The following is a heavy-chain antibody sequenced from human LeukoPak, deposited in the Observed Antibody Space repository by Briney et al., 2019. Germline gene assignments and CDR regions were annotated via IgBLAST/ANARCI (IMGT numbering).Heavy chain of an antibody. CDR2: ISSSSSTI. Sequence: SGGSQRLSCAASGVTVISNYMTWVRQAPGKGLEWVSYISSSSSTIYYADSVKGRFTISRDNAKNSLYLQMNSLRAEDTAVYYCARALGGLRFLEWLQTYSWGQGTMVTVSS. CDR1: GVTVISNY. J-gene: IGHJ3*01. V-gene: IGHV3-48*01. CDR3: ARALGGLRFLEWLQTYS. D-gene: IGHD3-3*01.